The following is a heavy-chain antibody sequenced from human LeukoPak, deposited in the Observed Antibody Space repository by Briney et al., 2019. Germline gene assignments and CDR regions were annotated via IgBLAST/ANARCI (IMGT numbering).Heavy chain of an antibody. CDR1: GYTFTSYG. CDR3: ARESHVTREDY. D-gene: IGHD3-10*01. V-gene: IGHV1-18*01. J-gene: IGHJ4*02. CDR2: ISANDGNT. Sequence: ASVKVSCKASGYTFTSYGISWVRQAPGQGLEWMGWISANDGNTDYPQKLQGRVTMTTDTSTSTAFMELRSLRSDDTAVYYCARESHVTREDYWGQGTLVTVSS.